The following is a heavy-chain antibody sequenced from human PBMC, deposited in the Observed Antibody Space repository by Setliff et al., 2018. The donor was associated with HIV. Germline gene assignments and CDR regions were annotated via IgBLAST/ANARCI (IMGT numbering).Heavy chain of an antibody. CDR2: IYSSGST. CDR1: GGSISSYY. CDR3: ARDQADVYNYLLSGAFDF. Sequence: KTSETLSLTCTVSGGSISSYYWSWIRQPPGKGLEWIGNIYSSGSTNYNPSLKSRVTISVDTSKNQFSLKLSSVTAADTAVYYCARDQADVYNYLLSGAFDFWGQGAMVTVSS. J-gene: IGHJ3*01. D-gene: IGHD3-10*01. V-gene: IGHV4-4*09.